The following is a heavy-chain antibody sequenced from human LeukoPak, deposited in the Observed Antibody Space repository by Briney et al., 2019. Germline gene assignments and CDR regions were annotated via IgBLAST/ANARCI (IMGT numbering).Heavy chain of an antibody. CDR1: GFTVSSNY. V-gene: IGHV3-53*01. CDR3: ARDMWAAGRLDI. D-gene: IGHD6-13*01. Sequence: GGSLRLSCAASGFTVSSNYMSWVRQAPGKGLEWVSVIYSGGSTYYADSVKGRFTISRDNSKNTLYLQMNSLRAEDTAVYYCARDMWAAGRLDIWGQGTMVTVSS. J-gene: IGHJ3*02. CDR2: IYSGGST.